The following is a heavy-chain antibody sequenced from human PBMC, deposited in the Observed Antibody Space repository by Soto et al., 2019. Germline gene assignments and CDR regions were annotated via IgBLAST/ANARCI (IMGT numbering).Heavy chain of an antibody. J-gene: IGHJ4*02. CDR3: AHKSPEDWQRDY. CDR2: NYWDDSK. CDR1: WFSLCTSGAG. V-gene: IGHV2-5*02. Sequence: QITLKESGPTLVRPTQTLTLTCAFSWFSLCTSGAGVGWIRQPPGKALEWLAVNYWDDSKHYSPSLRSRLTITNDTSKNQVVRTMTNMDPMDTGTYYCAHKSPEDWQRDYWGQGTPATVSS. D-gene: IGHD3-9*01.